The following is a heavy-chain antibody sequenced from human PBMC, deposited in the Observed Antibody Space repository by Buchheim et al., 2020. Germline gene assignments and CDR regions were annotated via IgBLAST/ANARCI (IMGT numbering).Heavy chain of an antibody. D-gene: IGHD5-12*01. J-gene: IGHJ4*02. CDR2: IYPDDSDT. Sequence: DVQLVQSGAEVKKPGESLKISCQGSGYRFSTYWIAWVRQMPGKGLEWMGIIYPDDSDTRYSPSFRGQVTIPVGKSINNAYLQWSSLAASDTAIYFCAAGYSGYANDFWGQGTL. CDR1: GYRFSTYW. V-gene: IGHV5-51*03. CDR3: AAGYSGYANDF.